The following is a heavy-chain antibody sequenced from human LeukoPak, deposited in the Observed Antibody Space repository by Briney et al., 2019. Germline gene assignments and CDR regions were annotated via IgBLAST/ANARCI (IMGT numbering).Heavy chain of an antibody. CDR3: AGGSGSYFFTYYYYYMDV. Sequence: KPGGSLRLSCAASGFTFFSYTMNWVRQAPGKGLEWVSSISSSSSYIYYADSVKGRFTISRDNAKNSLYLQMNSLRAEDTAVYYCAGGSGSYFFTYYYYYMDVWGKGTTVTVSS. CDR1: GFTFFSYT. D-gene: IGHD3-10*01. J-gene: IGHJ6*03. V-gene: IGHV3-21*01. CDR2: ISSSSSYI.